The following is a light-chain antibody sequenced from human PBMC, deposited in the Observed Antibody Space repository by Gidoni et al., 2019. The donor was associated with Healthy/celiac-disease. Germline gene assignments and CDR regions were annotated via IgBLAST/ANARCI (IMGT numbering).Light chain of an antibody. V-gene: IGKV3-15*01. J-gene: IGKJ4*01. CDR2: GAS. Sequence: EIVMTQSPATLSVSQGERATLSCRASQSVSSNLAWYQQKPGQAPRLLIYGASTRATGIPARFSGSGSWTKFTLTISSLQSEDFAVYYCQQYNNWPPLTFGGGTKVEIK. CDR1: QSVSSN. CDR3: QQYNNWPPLT.